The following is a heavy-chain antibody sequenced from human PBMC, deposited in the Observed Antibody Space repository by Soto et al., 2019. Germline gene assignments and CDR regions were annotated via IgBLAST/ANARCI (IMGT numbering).Heavy chain of an antibody. CDR1: GFTFSSYG. Sequence: GGSLRLSCAASGFTFSSYGMHWVRQAPGKGLEWVAVIWYDGSNKYYADSVKGRFTISRDNSKNTLYLQMNSLRAEDTAVYYCARDLPVGLDAFDIWGQGTMVTVSS. J-gene: IGHJ3*02. V-gene: IGHV3-33*01. CDR2: IWYDGSNK. CDR3: ARDLPVGLDAFDI.